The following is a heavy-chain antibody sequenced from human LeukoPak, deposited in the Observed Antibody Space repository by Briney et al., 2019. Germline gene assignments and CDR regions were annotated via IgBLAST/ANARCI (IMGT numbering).Heavy chain of an antibody. CDR2: ISWDGGST. V-gene: IGHV3-43D*04. J-gene: IGHJ4*02. Sequence: PGGSLRLSCAASGFTFDDYAMHWVGQAPGKGLDWVSLISWDGGSTYYADSVKGRFTISRDNSKNSLYLQMNSLRAEDTALYYCAKDGGLYSGSYYIDYWGQGTLVTVSS. D-gene: IGHD1-26*01. CDR1: GFTFDDYA. CDR3: AKDGGLYSGSYYIDY.